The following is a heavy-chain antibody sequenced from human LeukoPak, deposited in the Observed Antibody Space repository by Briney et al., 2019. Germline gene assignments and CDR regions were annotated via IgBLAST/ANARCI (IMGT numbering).Heavy chain of an antibody. Sequence: GGSLRLSCAASGFAVSSNYMSWVRQAPGKGLEWVSVIYSGGSTYYADSVKGRFTISRDNSKNTLYLQMNSLRAEDTAVYYCARGSGWMALEAFDIWGQGTMVTVSS. CDR2: IYSGGST. D-gene: IGHD5-12*01. J-gene: IGHJ3*02. V-gene: IGHV3-66*01. CDR1: GFAVSSNY. CDR3: ARGSGWMALEAFDI.